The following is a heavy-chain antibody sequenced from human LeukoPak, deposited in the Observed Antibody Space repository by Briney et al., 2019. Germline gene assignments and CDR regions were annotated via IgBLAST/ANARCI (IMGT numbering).Heavy chain of an antibody. J-gene: IGHJ4*02. Sequence: GESLKISCMGPGYTFTTSWIGWVRQMPGKGLEWMGIIYPGDSDTRYSPSFQGQVIISADKSISTAYLQWSSLKASDTAMYYCARLHSSGWFLDYWGQGTLVTVSS. CDR1: GYTFTTSW. V-gene: IGHV5-51*01. CDR2: IYPGDSDT. D-gene: IGHD6-19*01. CDR3: ARLHSSGWFLDY.